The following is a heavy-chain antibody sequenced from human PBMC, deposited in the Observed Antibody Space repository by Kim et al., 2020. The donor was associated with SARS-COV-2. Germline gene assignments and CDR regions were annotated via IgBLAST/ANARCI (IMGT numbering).Heavy chain of an antibody. V-gene: IGHV3-30*03. D-gene: IGHD1-26*01. Sequence: HYTGSVKGRFTISRDNSKSTVYLQVDSLRTGDTAVYYCARELGWELHYFDFWGQGTLVTVSS. J-gene: IGHJ4*02. CDR3: ARELGWELHYFDF.